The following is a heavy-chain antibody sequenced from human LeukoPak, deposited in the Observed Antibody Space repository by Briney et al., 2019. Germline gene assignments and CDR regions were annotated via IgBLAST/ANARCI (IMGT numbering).Heavy chain of an antibody. CDR1: GGSIPTTNW. V-gene: IGHV4-4*02. CDR3: TRESGAFSPFGF. CDR2: VHLSGAS. D-gene: IGHD1-26*01. J-gene: IGHJ4*02. Sequence: SGTLSLTCAVSGGSIPTTNWWSWVRQPPGKGLEWIGEVHLSGASNYNPSLKGRVNMSIDKSKNQLSLELTSVTAADTAIYYCTRESGAFSPFGFWGQGTLVTVSS.